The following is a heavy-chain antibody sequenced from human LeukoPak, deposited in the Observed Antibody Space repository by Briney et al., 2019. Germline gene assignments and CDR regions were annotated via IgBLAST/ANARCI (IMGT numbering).Heavy chain of an antibody. CDR3: ARQSLYYDFWSGYQKYYFDY. CDR1: GGSISSSSYN. Sequence: SETLSLTCTVSGGSISSSSYNWAWIRQPPGKGLEWIGNIDNIGSTYYNPSLKSRVTISVDTSKNQFSLKLSSVTAADTAVYYCARQSLYYDFWSGYQKYYFDYWGQGTLVTVSS. D-gene: IGHD3-3*01. J-gene: IGHJ4*02. CDR2: IDNIGST. V-gene: IGHV4-39*07.